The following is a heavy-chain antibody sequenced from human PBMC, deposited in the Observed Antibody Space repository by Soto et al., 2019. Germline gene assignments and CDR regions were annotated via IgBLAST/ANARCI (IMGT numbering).Heavy chain of an antibody. Sequence: GGSLRLSCAASGFTLSAYSMNWVRQTPGKGLEWVSSISTSSTYIHYADSVKGRFTISRDNAKNSLFLQMNSLTAEDTAVYYCARVIEAYSDYGMDVWGQGTTVTVSS. J-gene: IGHJ6*02. D-gene: IGHD3-16*02. CDR1: GFTLSAYS. CDR2: ISTSSTYI. CDR3: ARVIEAYSDYGMDV. V-gene: IGHV3-21*01.